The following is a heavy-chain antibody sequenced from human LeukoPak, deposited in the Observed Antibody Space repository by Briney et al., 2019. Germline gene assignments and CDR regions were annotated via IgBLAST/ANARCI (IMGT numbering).Heavy chain of an antibody. V-gene: IGHV1-8*02. Sequence: GESLKISCKGSGYSFTSYAMNWVRQATGQGLEWMGWMNPNSGNTGYAQKFQGRVTMTRNTSISTAYMELSSLRSEDTAVYYCARGLQGDYWGQGTLVTVSS. CDR3: ARGLQGDY. CDR1: GYSFTSYA. J-gene: IGHJ4*02. CDR2: MNPNSGNT.